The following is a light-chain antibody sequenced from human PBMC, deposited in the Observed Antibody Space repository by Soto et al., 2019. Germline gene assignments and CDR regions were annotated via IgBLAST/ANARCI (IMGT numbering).Light chain of an antibody. Sequence: IQMTQSPSTLSASVGDRVTITCRASQSVSDWLAWYQQKPGNPPKLLIYDTSRLESEVPSRFSASGSGTEFTLTISGLQPDDFATYYCHQYNSYTWTFGQGTKVEIK. CDR1: QSVSDW. V-gene: IGKV1-5*01. CDR2: DTS. J-gene: IGKJ1*01. CDR3: HQYNSYTWT.